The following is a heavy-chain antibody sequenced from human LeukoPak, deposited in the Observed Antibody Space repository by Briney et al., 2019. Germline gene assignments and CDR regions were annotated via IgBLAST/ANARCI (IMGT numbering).Heavy chain of an antibody. Sequence: GGSLRLSCAASGFTFSSYWMHWVRQAPGKGLVWVSRINSDGSSTNYADSVKGRFTISRDNAKNTLYLQMNSLRAEDTAVYYCVRDGFYWYFDLWGRGTLVTVSS. CDR3: VRDGFYWYFDL. D-gene: IGHD3-10*01. CDR1: GFTFSSYW. V-gene: IGHV3-74*01. J-gene: IGHJ2*01. CDR2: INSDGSST.